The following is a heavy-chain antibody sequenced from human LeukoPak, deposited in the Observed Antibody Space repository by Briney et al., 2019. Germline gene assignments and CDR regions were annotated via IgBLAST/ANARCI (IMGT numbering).Heavy chain of an antibody. J-gene: IGHJ4*02. D-gene: IGHD5-12*01. V-gene: IGHV3-30*18. Sequence: QPGRSLRLSCAASGFTFSSYAMHWVRQAPGKGLEWVALIAYDGTNKYYAESVKGRFTISRDDSKNTLYLQMNSLRAEDTAVYYCAKGAGDIVATIIDFWGQGTLVTVSS. CDR3: AKGAGDIVATIIDF. CDR1: GFTFSSYA. CDR2: IAYDGTNK.